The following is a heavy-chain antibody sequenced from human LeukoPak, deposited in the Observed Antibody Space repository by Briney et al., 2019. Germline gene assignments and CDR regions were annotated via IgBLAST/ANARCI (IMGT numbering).Heavy chain of an antibody. V-gene: IGHV3-74*01. CDR2: ISPTGSTT. J-gene: IGHJ4*02. D-gene: IGHD6-6*01. CDR1: GFSFSGHW. Sequence: VGSLRLSCTASGFSFSGHWMHWARQLPGERLVWVSRISPTGSTTSYADSVKGRFTVSRDNAKNTLYLQVNNLRAEDTAVYYCARGPNSNWSGLDFWGQGTLLTVSS. CDR3: ARGPNSNWSGLDF.